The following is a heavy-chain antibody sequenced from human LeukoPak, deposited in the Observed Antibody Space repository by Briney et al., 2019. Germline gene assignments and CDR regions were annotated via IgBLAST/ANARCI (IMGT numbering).Heavy chain of an antibody. V-gene: IGHV7-4-1*02. Sequence: ASVKVSCKASGYTFTNYAMNWVRQAPGQGLEWMGWINTNTGNPTYAQGFTGRFVFSLDTSVSTAYLQISSLKAEDTAVYYCARSVFGVVATIPPPPDYWGQGTLVTVSS. CDR3: ARSVFGVVATIPPPPDY. CDR2: INTNTGNP. CDR1: GYTFTNYA. D-gene: IGHD5-12*01. J-gene: IGHJ4*02.